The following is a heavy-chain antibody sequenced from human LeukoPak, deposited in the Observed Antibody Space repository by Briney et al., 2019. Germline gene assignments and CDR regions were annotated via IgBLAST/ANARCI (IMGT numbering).Heavy chain of an antibody. Sequence: GGSLRLSCAASGFAVSNTYMTWVRQAPGKGLEWISTIYIRGTTYYSDSVKCRFPIYQDTSTNKIYLQMIRLRTEDTALYYCAREPWFGATKLIDYWGQGTLVTVSS. J-gene: IGHJ4*02. V-gene: IGHV3-53*01. CDR3: AREPWFGATKLIDY. CDR2: IYIRGTT. D-gene: IGHD3-10*01. CDR1: GFAVSNTY.